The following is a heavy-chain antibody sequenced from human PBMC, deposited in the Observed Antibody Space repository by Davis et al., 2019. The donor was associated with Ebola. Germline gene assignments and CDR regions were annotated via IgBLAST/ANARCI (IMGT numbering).Heavy chain of an antibody. J-gene: IGHJ2*01. Sequence: MPGGSLRLSCTVSGGSVSSGSYYWSWIRQPPEKGLEWVGYIYYSGSTNYNPSLKSRVTISVDTSKNQFSLKLSSVTAADTAVYYCARHRTGYFDLWGRGTLVTVSS. CDR1: GGSVSSGSYY. CDR2: IYYSGST. CDR3: ARHRTGYFDL. V-gene: IGHV4-61*01.